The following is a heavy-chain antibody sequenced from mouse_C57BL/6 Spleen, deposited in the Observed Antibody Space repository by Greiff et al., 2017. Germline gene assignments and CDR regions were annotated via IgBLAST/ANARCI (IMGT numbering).Heavy chain of an antibody. Sequence: QLQQSGPELVKPGASVKISCKASGYAFSSSWMNWVKQRPGKGLEWIGRIYPGDGDTNYNGKFKGKATLTADKSSSTAYMQLSSLTSEDSAVYFCARCYYGTSFYAMDYWGQGTSVTVSS. J-gene: IGHJ4*01. CDR2: IYPGDGDT. CDR3: ARCYYGTSFYAMDY. D-gene: IGHD1-1*01. V-gene: IGHV1-82*01. CDR1: GYAFSSSW.